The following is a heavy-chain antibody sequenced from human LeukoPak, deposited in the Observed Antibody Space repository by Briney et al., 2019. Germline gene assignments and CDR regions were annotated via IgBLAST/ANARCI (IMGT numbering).Heavy chain of an antibody. J-gene: IGHJ6*02. Sequence: ASVKVSCKASGYTFTGSRMHWARQAPGQGLEWMGWINPSNGDTNSEQKFQGRVTMTRDTSISTVYMELSRLTSDDTAVYYCARSWYGMDVWGQGTTVIVSS. CDR1: GYTFTGSR. CDR2: INPSNGDT. V-gene: IGHV1-2*02. CDR3: ARSWYGMDV. D-gene: IGHD6-13*01.